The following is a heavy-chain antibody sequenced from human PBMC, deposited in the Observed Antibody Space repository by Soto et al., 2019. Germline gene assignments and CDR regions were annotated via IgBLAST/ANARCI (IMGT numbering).Heavy chain of an antibody. CDR2: IYYSGNT. CDR3: ASEQGFWELLSTCFDP. Sequence: QVHLQESGPGLVKPSQTLSLTCTVSCGSISSGGYSWTWIRQHPGKALEWIGYIYYSGNTYYNPSLKSRVTISVDTSKNQFSLKLSSVTAADTAVYYCASEQGFWELLSTCFDPWGQGTLVTVSS. CDR1: CGSISSGGYS. J-gene: IGHJ5*02. V-gene: IGHV4-31*03. D-gene: IGHD3-10*01.